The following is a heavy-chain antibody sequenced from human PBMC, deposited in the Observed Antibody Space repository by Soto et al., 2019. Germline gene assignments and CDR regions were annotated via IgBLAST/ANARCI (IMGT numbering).Heavy chain of an antibody. CDR1: GGTFSSYA. CDR3: ARRRADCSGTSCYLDFGMDV. D-gene: IGHD2-2*01. J-gene: IGHJ6*02. CDR2: IIPIFGTA. Sequence: QVQLVQSGAEVKKPGSWVKVSCKASGGTFSSYAISWVRQAPGQGLEWMGGIIPIFGTANYAQKFQGRVTITADESTSTAYMELSSLRSEDTAVYYCARRRADCSGTSCYLDFGMDVWGQGTTVTVSS. V-gene: IGHV1-69*01.